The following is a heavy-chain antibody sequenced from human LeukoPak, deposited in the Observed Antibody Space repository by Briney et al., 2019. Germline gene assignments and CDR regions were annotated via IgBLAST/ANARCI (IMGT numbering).Heavy chain of an antibody. CDR1: GYAFTGYY. CDR3: ARLLSYYYYGMDV. CDR2: INPNSGGT. D-gene: IGHD2-15*01. J-gene: IGHJ6*02. V-gene: IGHV1-2*02. Sequence: ASVKVSCKASGYAFTGYYMHWVRQAPGQGLEWMGWINPNSGGTNYAQKFQGRVTMTRDTSISTAYMELSRLRSDDTAVYYCARLLSYYYYGMDVWGQGTTVTVSS.